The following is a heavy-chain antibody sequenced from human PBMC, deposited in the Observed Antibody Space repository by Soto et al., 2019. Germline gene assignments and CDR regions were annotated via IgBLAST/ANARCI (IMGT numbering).Heavy chain of an antibody. J-gene: IGHJ5*02. V-gene: IGHV1-69*12. CDR1: GGTFSSYA. Sequence: QVQLVQSGAEVKKPGSSVKVSCKASGGTFSSYAISWVRQAPGQRLEWMGGFIPIFGTANYAQKFQGRVTITADESTSTAYMELSSLRSEDTAVYYCARPTRDYYDSSGQSAWFGPWGQGTLVTVAS. D-gene: IGHD3-22*01. CDR3: ARPTRDYYDSSGQSAWFGP. CDR2: FIPIFGTA.